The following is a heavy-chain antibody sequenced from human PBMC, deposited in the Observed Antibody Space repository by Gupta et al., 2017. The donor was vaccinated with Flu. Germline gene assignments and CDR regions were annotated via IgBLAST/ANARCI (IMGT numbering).Heavy chain of an antibody. CDR3: ARSHMVRGVILETLYYFDY. CDR1: GGTFSSYD. V-gene: IGHV1-69*01. J-gene: IGHJ4*02. D-gene: IGHD3-10*01. CDR2: IIPIFGTA. Sequence: QLQLVQSGAEVKKPGSSVKVSCKASGGTFSSYDISWVRQAPGEGLEWMGGIIPIFGTANYAQKFKGRVTITADESTSTAYMELSSLRSEETAVYYCARSHMVRGVILETLYYFDYWGQGTLVTVSS.